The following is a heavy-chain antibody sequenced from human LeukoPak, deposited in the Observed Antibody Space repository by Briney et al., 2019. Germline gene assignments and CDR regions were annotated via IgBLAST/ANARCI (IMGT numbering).Heavy chain of an antibody. J-gene: IGHJ4*02. CDR1: GFTFSSYD. CDR3: ATLRPTYYFDY. V-gene: IGHV3-30*03. CDR2: ISYDGSNK. D-gene: IGHD3-3*01. Sequence: GGSLRLSCAASGFTFSSYDMHWVRQAPGKGLEWVAVISYDGSNKYYADSVKGRFTISRDNSKNTLYLQMNSLRAEDTAVYYCATLRPTYYFDYWGQGTLVTVSS.